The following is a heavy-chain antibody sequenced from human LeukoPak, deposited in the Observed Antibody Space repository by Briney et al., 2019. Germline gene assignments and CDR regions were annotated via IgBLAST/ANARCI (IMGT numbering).Heavy chain of an antibody. D-gene: IGHD1-1*01. J-gene: IGHJ6*03. CDR3: ARTNWNEDMGYYYYYYYMDV. CDR1: GFTFNIYA. V-gene: IGHV3-23*01. Sequence: PGGSLRLSCAASGFTFNIYAMSWVRQAPGKGLEWVSAISGSGGSTYYADSVKGRFTISRDNAKNSLYLQMNSLRAEDTAVYYCARTNWNEDMGYYYYYYYMDVWGKGTTVTVSS. CDR2: ISGSGGST.